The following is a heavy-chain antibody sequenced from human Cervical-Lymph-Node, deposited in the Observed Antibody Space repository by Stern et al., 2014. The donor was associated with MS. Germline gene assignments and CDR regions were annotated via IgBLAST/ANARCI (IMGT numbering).Heavy chain of an antibody. D-gene: IGHD3/OR15-3a*01. CDR2: INTSGDSA. CDR3: ASGTGSKRPAGNY. V-gene: IGHV1-46*01. Sequence: QLVQSGAEVKKPGASVKVSCKASGYTFTSHYMHWVRQAPGQGLEWEGIINTSGDSASYAQKFQGRVTMTRDTSTSTLYMELSSLRSEDTAVYYCASGTGSKRPAGNYWGQGTLVTVSS. J-gene: IGHJ4*02. CDR1: GYTFTSHY.